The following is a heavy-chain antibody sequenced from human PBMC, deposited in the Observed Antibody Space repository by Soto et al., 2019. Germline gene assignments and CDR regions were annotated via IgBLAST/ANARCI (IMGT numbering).Heavy chain of an antibody. Sequence: SETLSLTCIVSGGSISSSSYYWGWIRQPPGKGLEWIASIYYNGDTYYNPSLKSRVTISVDTSRNQVSLKLNSVTAADTAVYYCASRVLVISYYFDDWGQGTLVTVSS. J-gene: IGHJ4*02. CDR2: IYYNGDT. CDR3: ASRVLVISYYFDD. D-gene: IGHD3-16*02. CDR1: GGSISSSSYY. V-gene: IGHV4-39*01.